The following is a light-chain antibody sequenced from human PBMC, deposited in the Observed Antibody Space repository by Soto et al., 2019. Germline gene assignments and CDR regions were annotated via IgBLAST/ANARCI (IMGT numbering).Light chain of an antibody. Sequence: EIVLTQSPVTLSLSPGERATLSCRASQSVSNNYLAWYQQKPGQAPRLLIFAASSRATGIPDRFSGSGSGTDFALTIRRLEPEDFAVYYCQQYGSSITFGQGTRLEIK. J-gene: IGKJ5*01. V-gene: IGKV3-20*01. CDR3: QQYGSSIT. CDR2: AAS. CDR1: QSVSNNY.